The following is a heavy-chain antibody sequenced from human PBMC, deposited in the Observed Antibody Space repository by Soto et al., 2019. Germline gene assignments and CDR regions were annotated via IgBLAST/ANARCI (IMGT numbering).Heavy chain of an antibody. CDR3: ARPDEGGYSSNHHYYYALDV. V-gene: IGHV1-69*01. J-gene: IGHJ6*02. D-gene: IGHD3-22*01. CDR1: GGTFRSYS. CDR2: IIPIFDIT. Sequence: QVQLVQSGAEVKKPGSSVKVSCKASGGTFRSYSISWVRQAPGQGLEWMGGIIPIFDITNYAQKFQGRVTIAEDEPTSTAYMELSSLGSVDTAVYYCARPDEGGYSSNHHYYYALDVGGQGTTVTV.